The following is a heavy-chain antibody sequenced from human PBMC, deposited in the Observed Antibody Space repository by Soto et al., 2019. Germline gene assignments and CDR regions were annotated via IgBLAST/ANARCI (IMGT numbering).Heavy chain of an antibody. Sequence: GGSLRLSCAASGFTFSSYSMNWVRQAPGKGLEWVSSISSSSSYIYYADSVKGRLTISRDNAKNSLYLQMNSLRAEDTAVYYCARESGVEQLVGYYYYYYGMDVWGQGTTVTVSS. V-gene: IGHV3-21*01. CDR1: GFTFSSYS. CDR2: ISSSSSYI. J-gene: IGHJ6*02. D-gene: IGHD6-6*01. CDR3: ARESGVEQLVGYYYYYYGMDV.